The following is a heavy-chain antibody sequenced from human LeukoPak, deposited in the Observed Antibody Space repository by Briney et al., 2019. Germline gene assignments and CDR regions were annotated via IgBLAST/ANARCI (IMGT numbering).Heavy chain of an antibody. D-gene: IGHD3-10*01. J-gene: IGHJ4*02. CDR1: GYTFTGYY. Sequence: GASVKVSCKASGYTFTGYYMHWVRQAPGQGLEWVGWINPITGDTKYAQRFQGRVTMTRDRSITTAYMELNRLKSDDTAIYFCAKGATCGSGGSFYYWGPGTLVTVSS. CDR3: AKGATCGSGGSFYY. CDR2: INPITGDT. V-gene: IGHV1-2*02.